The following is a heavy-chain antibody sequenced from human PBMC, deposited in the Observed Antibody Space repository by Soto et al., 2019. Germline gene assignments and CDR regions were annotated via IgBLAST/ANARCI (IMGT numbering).Heavy chain of an antibody. D-gene: IGHD3-3*01. CDR3: GNSPGSVSAPEASGY. CDR1: GFTFSGYA. J-gene: IGHJ4*02. CDR2: ISASGENT. Sequence: EAQVLESGGGLAQPGGSLRLSCATSGFTFSGYAMSWVRQTPGKGLEWVSGISASGENTYYADSVEGRFIISRDNSKNTLFLHMNSLRAEDTAVYFCGNSPGSVSAPEASGYWGWGTLVIVSS. V-gene: IGHV3-23*01.